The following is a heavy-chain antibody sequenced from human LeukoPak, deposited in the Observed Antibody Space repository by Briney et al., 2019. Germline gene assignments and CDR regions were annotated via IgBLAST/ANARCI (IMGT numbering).Heavy chain of an antibody. V-gene: IGHV1-8*01. J-gene: IGHJ5*02. CDR2: MNPNSGNT. D-gene: IGHD2-15*01. Sequence: ASVKVSCKASGYTFTSYDINWVRQATGQGLEWMGWMNPNSGNTGYAQKFQGRVTMTIDTSTSTAYMELRSLRSDDTAVYYCARDVVVAATPFWFDPWGQGTLVTVSS. CDR3: ARDVVVAATPFWFDP. CDR1: GYTFTSYD.